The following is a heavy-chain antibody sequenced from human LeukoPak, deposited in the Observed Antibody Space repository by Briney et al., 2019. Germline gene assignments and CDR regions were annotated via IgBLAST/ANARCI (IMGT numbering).Heavy chain of an antibody. V-gene: IGHV4-39*07. J-gene: IGHJ4*02. D-gene: IGHD1-26*01. Sequence: SETLSLTCSVSGVSISSGSNYWGWIRQPPGKTLEWNGSIYSSGNTYYNPSRKSRVIILIDTAKNHFSLNLSSVTAADTAVYYCATADSGSYGGGDYWGQGTLVTVSS. CDR1: GVSISSGSNY. CDR2: IYSSGNT. CDR3: ATADSGSYGGGDY.